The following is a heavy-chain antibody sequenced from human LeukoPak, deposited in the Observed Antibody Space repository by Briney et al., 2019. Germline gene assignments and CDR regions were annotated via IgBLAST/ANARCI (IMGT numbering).Heavy chain of an antibody. CDR2: IKQDGSEK. Sequence: GGSLSLSCAASGFTFSSKWMSWVRQAPGEGLEWVANIKQDGSEKYYVDSVKGRFTISRDNAKNSLYLQMNSLRAEDTAVYYCARDYGGDWYGFGRCYFDYWGQGTLVTVSS. CDR3: ARDYGGDWYGFGRCYFDY. CDR1: GFTFSSKW. J-gene: IGHJ4*02. D-gene: IGHD2-21*02. V-gene: IGHV3-7*05.